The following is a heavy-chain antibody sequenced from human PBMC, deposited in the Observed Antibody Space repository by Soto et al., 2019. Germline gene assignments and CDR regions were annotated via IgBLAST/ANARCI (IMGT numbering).Heavy chain of an antibody. V-gene: IGHV4-39*01. CDR2: IYYSGST. Sequence: SETLSLTCTVSGGCISSSSYYWGWIRQPPGKGLEWIGSIYYSGSTYYNPSLKSRVTISVDTSKNQFSLMLSSLTAADTAVYYCVRTVLYYYDTTGYSIRGPLTLVPVSS. CDR3: VRTVLYYYDTTGYSI. J-gene: IGHJ4*02. D-gene: IGHD3-22*01. CDR1: GGCISSSSYY.